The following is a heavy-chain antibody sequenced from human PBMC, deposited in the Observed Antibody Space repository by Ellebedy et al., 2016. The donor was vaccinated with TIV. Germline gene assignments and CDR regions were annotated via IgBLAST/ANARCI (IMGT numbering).Heavy chain of an antibody. Sequence: GGSLRLXXAASGFILSNYWMHWVRQVPGKGLVWVSHIRGDGISTSYADSVKGRITISRDNAKNTMYLQMNSLRAEDTAVYYCARDGVGLIDLDSWGQGTLVTVSS. CDR3: ARDGVGLIDLDS. CDR1: GFILSNYW. V-gene: IGHV3-74*01. D-gene: IGHD3-3*01. CDR2: IRGDGIST. J-gene: IGHJ4*02.